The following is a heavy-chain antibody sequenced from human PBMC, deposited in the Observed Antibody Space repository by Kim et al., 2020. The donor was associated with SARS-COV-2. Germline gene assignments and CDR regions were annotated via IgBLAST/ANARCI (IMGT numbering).Heavy chain of an antibody. J-gene: IGHJ4*02. CDR3: ARAAEDYFDY. V-gene: IGHV4-31*03. CDR2: IYYSGST. Sequence: SETLSLTCTVSGGSISSGGYYWSWIRQHPGKGLEWIGYIYYSGSTYYNPSLKSRVTISVDTSKNQFSLKLRSVTATDTAVYYCARAAEDYFDYWGQGTLVTVSS. CDR1: GGSISSGGYY.